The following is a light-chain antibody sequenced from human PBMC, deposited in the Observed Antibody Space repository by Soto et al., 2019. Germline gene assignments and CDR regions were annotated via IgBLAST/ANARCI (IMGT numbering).Light chain of an antibody. V-gene: IGLV2-11*01. CDR1: SSDVGGYNY. CDR2: DVS. CDR3: CSYACRYTYF. J-gene: IGLJ1*01. Sequence: SALTQPRSVSWSPGQSVTISCTAASSDVGGYNYVSWYQQHPGKAPKLMIYDVSKRPSGVPDRFSGSNTGNTASLTISDHQTEDEADYYCCSYACRYTYFFGTGTKFTVL.